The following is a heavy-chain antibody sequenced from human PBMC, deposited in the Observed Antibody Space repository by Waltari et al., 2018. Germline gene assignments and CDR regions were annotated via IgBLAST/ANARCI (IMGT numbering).Heavy chain of an antibody. J-gene: IGHJ4*02. CDR3: ARSPYYYDSSGYFPGGDY. D-gene: IGHD3-22*01. CDR2: IDWDDDK. V-gene: IGHV2-70*15. Sequence: QVTLRESGPALVKPTQTLTLTCTFSGFSLSTSGMCVSWIRQPPGKALEWLARIDWDDDKYYSTYLKTRLTISKDTSKNQVVLTMTNMDPVDTATYYCARSPYYYDSSGYFPGGDYWGQGTLVTVSS. CDR1: GFSLSTSGMC.